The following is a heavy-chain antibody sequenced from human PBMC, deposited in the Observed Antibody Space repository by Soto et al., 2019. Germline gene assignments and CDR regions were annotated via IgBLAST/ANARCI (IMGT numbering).Heavy chain of an antibody. CDR1: GVSLSTSGVG. J-gene: IGHJ4*02. V-gene: IGHV2-5*02. CDR3: ALTFGGVIGATIDY. CDR2: IYWDDDK. D-gene: IGHD3-16*02. Sequence: QITLKESGPTLVKPTQTLTLTCTVSGVSLSTSGVGVGWIRQPPGKAPEWLTFIYWDDDKGYSPSLKSRLIITKDTSKNQVVLTMTTMDPVDTGTYYCALTFGGVIGATIDYWGQGTLVTVSS.